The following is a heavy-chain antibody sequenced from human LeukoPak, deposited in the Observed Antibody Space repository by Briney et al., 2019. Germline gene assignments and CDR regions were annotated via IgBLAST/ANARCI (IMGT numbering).Heavy chain of an antibody. D-gene: IGHD2-2*01. CDR3: AKAVVVVPAATPFDY. J-gene: IGHJ4*02. V-gene: IGHV3-23*01. CDR2: ISGSGGAA. CDR1: GFTFSSYA. Sequence: GGSLRLSCAASGFTFSSYAMSWVRQAPGKGLEWVSTISGSGGAAYYADSVKGRFTISRDNSKITLYLQMNGLRAEDTALFYCAKAVVVVPAATPFDYWGLGTLVTVSS.